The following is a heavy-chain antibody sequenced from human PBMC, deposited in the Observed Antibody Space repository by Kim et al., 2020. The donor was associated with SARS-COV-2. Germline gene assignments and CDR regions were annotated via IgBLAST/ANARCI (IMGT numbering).Heavy chain of an antibody. V-gene: IGHV3-21*01. CDR1: GFTFSSYS. D-gene: IGHD3-3*01. J-gene: IGHJ4*02. CDR3: ARGGYYDFWSGYWPEGPN. Sequence: GGSLRLSCAASGFTFSSYSMNWVRQAPGKGLEWVSSISSSSSYIYYADSVKGRFTISRDNAKNSLYLQMNSLRAEDTAVYYCARGGYYDFWSGYWPEGPNWGQGTLVTVSS. CDR2: ISSSSSYI.